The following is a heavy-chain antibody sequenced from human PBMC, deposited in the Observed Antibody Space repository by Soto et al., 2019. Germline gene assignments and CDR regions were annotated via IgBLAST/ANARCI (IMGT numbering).Heavy chain of an antibody. CDR1: GFTVSSYG. CDR2: ISYDGSNK. D-gene: IGHD1-26*01. J-gene: IGHJ4*02. CDR3: DAVGATNKY. Sequence: PGGSLRLSCAASGFTVSSYGMRWVRQAPGKGLEWVAVISYDGSNKYYADSVKGRFTISRDNSKNTLYLQMNSLRAEDTAVYYCDAVGATNKYWGQGTLVTVSS. V-gene: IGHV3-30*03.